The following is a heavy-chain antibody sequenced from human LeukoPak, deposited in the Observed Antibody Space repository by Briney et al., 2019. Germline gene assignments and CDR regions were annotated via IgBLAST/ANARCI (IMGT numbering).Heavy chain of an antibody. CDR1: GYTFTGYY. V-gene: IGHV1-2*02. CDR3: ARPSSYSSSWLYFDY. Sequence: ASVMVSCKASGYTFTGYYMHWVRQAPGQGLEWMGWINPNSGGTNYAQKFQGRVTMTRDTSISTAYMELSRLRSDDTAVYYCARPSSYSSSWLYFDYWGQGTLVTVSS. CDR2: INPNSGGT. J-gene: IGHJ4*02. D-gene: IGHD6-13*01.